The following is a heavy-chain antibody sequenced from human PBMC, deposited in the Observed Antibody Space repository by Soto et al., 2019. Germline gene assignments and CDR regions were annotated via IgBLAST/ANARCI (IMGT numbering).Heavy chain of an antibody. Sequence: SETLSLTCTVSGGSISSYYWRWIRQPPGKGLEWIGYIYYSGSTNYNPSLKSRVTISVDTSKNQFSLKLSSVTAADTAVYYCARGIRFLEWLSPTNWGQGTLVTVSS. J-gene: IGHJ4*02. CDR3: ARGIRFLEWLSPTN. D-gene: IGHD3-3*01. CDR1: GGSISSYY. V-gene: IGHV4-59*08. CDR2: IYYSGST.